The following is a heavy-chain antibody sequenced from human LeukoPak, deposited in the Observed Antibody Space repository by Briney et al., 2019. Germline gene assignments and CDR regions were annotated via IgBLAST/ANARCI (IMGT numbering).Heavy chain of an antibody. Sequence: SETLSLTCTVSGGSISSSSYYWGWIRQPPGKGLEWIGSIYYSGSTYYNPSLKSRVTISVDTSKNQFSLKLSSVTAADTAVYYCARVGLDDSSGYYSPNPFDYWGQGTLVTVSS. D-gene: IGHD3-22*01. J-gene: IGHJ4*02. CDR2: IYYSGST. V-gene: IGHV4-39*07. CDR3: ARVGLDDSSGYYSPNPFDY. CDR1: GGSISSSSYY.